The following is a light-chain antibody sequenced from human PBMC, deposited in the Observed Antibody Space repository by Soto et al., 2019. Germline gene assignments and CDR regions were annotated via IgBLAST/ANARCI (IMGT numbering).Light chain of an antibody. Sequence: EIVLTQSPGTLSLSPGERATLSCRASQSVSSSYLAWYQQKPGQAPRLLIYGASSRATGIPDRFSGSGSGTDFTLTISRLEPEDFAVYYCQQRSNWPRSTFGGGTKVEIK. CDR2: GAS. CDR1: QSVSSSY. V-gene: IGKV3D-20*02. J-gene: IGKJ4*01. CDR3: QQRSNWPRST.